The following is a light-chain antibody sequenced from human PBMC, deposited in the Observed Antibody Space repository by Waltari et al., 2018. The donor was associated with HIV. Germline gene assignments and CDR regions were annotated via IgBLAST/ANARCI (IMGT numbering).Light chain of an antibody. Sequence: QSALTQPASVSGSPGQSITISCTGTSSDVGNYNFVSWYQQHPGKAPNLMIYEGTKRPSGVSNRCSGSKSGNTASLTISGLQPEDEGNYYCCSYAGSTTWVFGGGTLLTVL. J-gene: IGLJ3*02. V-gene: IGLV2-23*01. CDR3: CSYAGSTTWV. CDR2: EGT. CDR1: SSDVGNYNF.